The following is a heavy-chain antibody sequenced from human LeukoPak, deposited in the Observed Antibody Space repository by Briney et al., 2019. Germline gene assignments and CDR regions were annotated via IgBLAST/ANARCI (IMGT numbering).Heavy chain of an antibody. D-gene: IGHD6-13*01. V-gene: IGHV4-59*01. CDR2: IYYSGST. J-gene: IGHJ4*02. CDR3: ARGEEQLALFDY. Sequence: TSETLSLTCTVSGGSISSYYWSWIRQPPGKGLEWIGYIYYSGSTNYNPSLKSRVTISVDTSKNQFSLKLSSATAADTAVYYCARGEEQLALFDYWGQGTLVTVSS. CDR1: GGSISSYY.